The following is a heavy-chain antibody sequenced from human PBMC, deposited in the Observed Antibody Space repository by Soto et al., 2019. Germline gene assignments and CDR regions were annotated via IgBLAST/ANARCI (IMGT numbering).Heavy chain of an antibody. CDR1: VDSISSYY. CDR3: ASRPTGALPYFDS. Sequence: SETLSLTCTVSVDSISSYYWTWIRQPPGKGLEWIGIIYYTGSTTYNPSLKSRVIISVATSKNQFSLKLSSVTAADTAVYYCASRPTGALPYFDSWGQGTLVTVSS. CDR2: IYYTGST. V-gene: IGHV4-59*08. D-gene: IGHD6-6*01. J-gene: IGHJ4*02.